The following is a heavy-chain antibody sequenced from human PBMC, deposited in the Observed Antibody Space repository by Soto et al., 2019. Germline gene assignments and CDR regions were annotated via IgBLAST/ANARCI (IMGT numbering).Heavy chain of an antibody. D-gene: IGHD1-1*01. CDR1: GYTFTSYG. CDR3: ASDAAIGMNAY. Sequence: QVQLVQSGAEVKKPGASVKVSCKASGYTFTSYGISWVRQAPGQGLEWMGWISAYNGNTNYAQKLQGRVTMTTDTSTSTGYMELRSLIYDGTAVYYCASDAAIGMNAYWGQGTLVTVSS. V-gene: IGHV1-18*01. CDR2: ISAYNGNT. J-gene: IGHJ4*02.